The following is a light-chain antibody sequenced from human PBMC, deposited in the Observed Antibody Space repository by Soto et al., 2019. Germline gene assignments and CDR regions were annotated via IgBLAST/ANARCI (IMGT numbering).Light chain of an antibody. J-gene: IGKJ2*01. CDR1: RILVYSDGNTY. CDR3: MQSTQWPYT. CDR2: KVS. Sequence: DVVMTQSPLSLPVTLGQPASISCRSSRILVYSDGNTYLNWFHQRPGQSPRRLIYKVSSRDSGVPDRFSASGSGTDFTLKISRVEAEDVGVYYCMQSTQWPYTFGQGTKLEIK. V-gene: IGKV2-30*01.